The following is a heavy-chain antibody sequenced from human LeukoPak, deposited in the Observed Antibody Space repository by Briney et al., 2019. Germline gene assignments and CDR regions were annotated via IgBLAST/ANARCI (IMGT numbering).Heavy chain of an antibody. V-gene: IGHV3-7*01. CDR2: VNQDGSEK. Sequence: GGSLRLSCAASGFTFSTHWMIWVRQAPGKGLEWVANVNQDGSEKQYVDSVKGRFTIPRDNAKNSLYLQMNSLRAEDTAVYYCASGTGWIFDYWGQGTLVTVSS. CDR3: ASGTGWIFDY. D-gene: IGHD6-19*01. CDR1: GFTFSTHW. J-gene: IGHJ4*02.